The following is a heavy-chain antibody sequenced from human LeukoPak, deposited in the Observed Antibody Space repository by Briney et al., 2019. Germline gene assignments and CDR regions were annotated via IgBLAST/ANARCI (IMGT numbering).Heavy chain of an antibody. CDR1: GFTFSSYG. V-gene: IGHV3-33*06. J-gene: IGHJ4*02. CDR2: IWYDGSNK. CDR3: AKPCGGYGPRDY. D-gene: IGHD5-18*01. Sequence: GGSLRLSCAASGFTFSSYGMRWGRRPPREGLEWLAIIWYDGSNKYYTASMKGRFTISRDNSKNKLYLKMNSLSVEDTAVYYCAKPCGGYGPRDYWGQGTLVTVSS.